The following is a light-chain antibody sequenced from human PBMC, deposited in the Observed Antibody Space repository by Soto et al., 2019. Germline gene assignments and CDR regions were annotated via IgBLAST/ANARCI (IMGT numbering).Light chain of an antibody. CDR2: DVS. Sequence: QSVLTQPASVSGSPGQSITISCTGTSSDVGGYNYVSWYQQHPGKAPKLMIYDVSNRPSGVSNRFSGSKSGNTASLTISGLQAEDEADYYCSSYTSSSTLVVFGGRTLLTVL. V-gene: IGLV2-14*01. J-gene: IGLJ2*01. CDR3: SSYTSSSTLVV. CDR1: SSDVGGYNY.